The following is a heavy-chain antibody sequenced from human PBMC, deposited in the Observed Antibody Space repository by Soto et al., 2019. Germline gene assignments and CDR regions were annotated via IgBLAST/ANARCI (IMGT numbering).Heavy chain of an antibody. D-gene: IGHD5-18*01. V-gene: IGHV3-66*04. J-gene: IGHJ4*02. CDR2: IYSGGSA. CDR3: ARHGYSYGGGYFDY. CDR1: GFTVISNC. Sequence: GGSLRLSCAASGFTVISNCMSWVRQAPGKGLEWVSVIYSGGSAYYADSVKGRFTISRDNSKNTLYLQMNSLRAEDTAVYYCARHGYSYGGGYFDYWGQGTQVTVSS.